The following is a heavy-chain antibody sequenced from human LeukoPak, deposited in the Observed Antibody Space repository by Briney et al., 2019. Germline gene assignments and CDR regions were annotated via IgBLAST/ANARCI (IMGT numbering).Heavy chain of an antibody. Sequence: SETLSLTCTVSGGSISSGSYYWSWIRQPAGKGLEWIGRIYTSGSTNYNPSLKSRVTISVDTSKNQFSLKLNSVTAADTAVYYCARDHSSSSEDYWGQGTLVTVSS. CDR1: GGSISSGSYY. D-gene: IGHD6-13*01. V-gene: IGHV4-61*02. CDR3: ARDHSSSSEDY. CDR2: IYTSGST. J-gene: IGHJ4*02.